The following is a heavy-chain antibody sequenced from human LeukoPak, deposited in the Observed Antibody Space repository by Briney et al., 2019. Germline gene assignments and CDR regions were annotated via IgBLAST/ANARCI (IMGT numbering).Heavy chain of an antibody. V-gene: IGHV3-53*01. CDR3: AREGSGSFPFDY. J-gene: IGHJ4*02. CDR1: GFTVSSIY. D-gene: IGHD1-26*01. Sequence: GGSLRLSCAASGFTVSSIYMSWVRQAPGRGLEWVSVIYRGGSTYYTDSVKGRFTISRDNSKNTLYLQMNSLRAEDTAVYYCAREGSGSFPFDYWGQGTLVTVSS. CDR2: IYRGGST.